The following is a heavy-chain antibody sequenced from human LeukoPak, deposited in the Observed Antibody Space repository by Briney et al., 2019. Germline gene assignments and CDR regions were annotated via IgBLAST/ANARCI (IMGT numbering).Heavy chain of an antibody. D-gene: IGHD2-15*01. CDR2: ISGSGGST. CDR1: GFTFSSYA. J-gene: IGHJ6*03. Sequence: PGGSLRLSCAASGFTFSSYAMSWVRQAPGKGLEWVSAISGSGGSTYYADSVKGRFTISRDNSKNTLYLQMNSLRAEDTAVYYCAKGSRGTYYYYYMDVWGKGTTVTVSS. CDR3: AKGSRGTYYYYYMDV. V-gene: IGHV3-23*01.